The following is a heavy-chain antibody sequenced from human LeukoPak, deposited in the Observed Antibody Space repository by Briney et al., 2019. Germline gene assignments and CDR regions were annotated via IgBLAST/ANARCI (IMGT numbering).Heavy chain of an antibody. CDR1: GGSISSSNYY. V-gene: IGHV4-39*01. CDR3: ARLIIAAAGPGRWFDP. Sequence: SETLSLTCTVSGGSISSSNYYWGWIRQPPGKGLEWIGSIYYSGSTFYNPSLKSRVTMSVDTSKNQSSLNLSSVTAADTAVYYCARLIIAAAGPGRWFDPWGQGTLVTVSS. J-gene: IGHJ5*02. CDR2: IYYSGST. D-gene: IGHD6-13*01.